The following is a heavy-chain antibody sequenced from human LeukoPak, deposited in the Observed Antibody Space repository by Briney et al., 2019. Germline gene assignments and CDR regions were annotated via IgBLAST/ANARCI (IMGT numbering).Heavy chain of an antibody. J-gene: IGHJ5*02. V-gene: IGHV3-7*01. Sequence: PGGSLRLSCAASGFTFSSYWMSWVRQAPGKGLEWVANIKQDGSEKYYVDSVKGRFTISRDNAKNSLYLQMNSLRAEDTAVYYCAREDSSGYFDNRFDPWGQGTLVTVSS. CDR3: AREDSSGYFDNRFDP. D-gene: IGHD3-22*01. CDR1: GFTFSSYW. CDR2: IKQDGSEK.